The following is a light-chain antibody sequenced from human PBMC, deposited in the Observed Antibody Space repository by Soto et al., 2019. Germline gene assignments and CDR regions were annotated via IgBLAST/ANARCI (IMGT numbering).Light chain of an antibody. CDR2: DAS. CDR3: QPRSNWPPIT. CDR1: QSVSSY. J-gene: IGKJ5*01. Sequence: EIVLTQSPATLSLSPGERATLSCRASQSVSSYLAWYQQKPGQAPRLLIYDASNRATGSPARFSGSGSGTDFTLTISSLEPEDFAVYYCQPRSNWPPITFGQGTRLEIK. V-gene: IGKV3-11*01.